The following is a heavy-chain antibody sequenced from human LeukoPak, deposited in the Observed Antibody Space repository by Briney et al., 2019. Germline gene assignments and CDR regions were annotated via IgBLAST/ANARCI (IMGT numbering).Heavy chain of an antibody. CDR1: GGTFSSYA. D-gene: IGHD3-10*01. CDR3: AREYYGSGSSFDY. CDR2: IIPIFGTA. J-gene: IGHJ4*02. V-gene: IGHV1-69*01. Sequence: SVKVSCKASGGTFSSYAISWVRQAPGQGLEWMGGIIPIFGTANYAQKFQGRVTITAGESTSTAYMELSSLRSEDTAVYYCAREYYGSGSSFDYWGQGTLVTVSS.